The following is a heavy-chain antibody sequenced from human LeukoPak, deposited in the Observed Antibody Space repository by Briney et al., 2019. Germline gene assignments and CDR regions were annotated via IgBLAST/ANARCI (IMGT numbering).Heavy chain of an antibody. CDR2: INPSGGST. CDR3: ARHGDGAENFQH. J-gene: IGHJ1*01. CDR1: GYTFTYYY. Sequence: ASVKVSCKASGYTFTYYYIHWVRQAPGQGLEWVGIINPSGGSTNYAQKFQGRVTMTRDTSTSTLYMELNSLRSDDTSVYYCARHGDGAENFQHWGQGTLVTVS. V-gene: IGHV1-46*01. D-gene: IGHD4-17*01.